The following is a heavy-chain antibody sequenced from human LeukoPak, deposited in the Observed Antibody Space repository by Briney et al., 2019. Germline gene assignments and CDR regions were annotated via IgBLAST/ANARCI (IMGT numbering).Heavy chain of an antibody. Sequence: SETLSLTCAVYGGSFSGYYWGWIRQPPGKGLEWIGEINHSGSTNYNPSLKSRVTISVDTSKNQFSLKLSSVTAADTAVYYCARGYSSSNFDYWGQGTLVTVSS. D-gene: IGHD6-13*01. CDR3: ARGYSSSNFDY. V-gene: IGHV4-34*01. CDR2: INHSGST. CDR1: GGSFSGYY. J-gene: IGHJ4*02.